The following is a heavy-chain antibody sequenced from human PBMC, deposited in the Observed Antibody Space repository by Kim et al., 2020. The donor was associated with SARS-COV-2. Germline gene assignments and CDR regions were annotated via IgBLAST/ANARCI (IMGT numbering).Heavy chain of an antibody. J-gene: IGHJ3*02. CDR2: IYYSGST. D-gene: IGHD6-19*01. CDR3: ARDSSGWYYCAFDI. CDR1: GGSISSYY. Sequence: SETLSLTCTVSGGSISSYYWSWIRQPPGKGLEWIGYIYYSGSTNYNPSLKSRVTISVDTSKNQFSLKLSSVTAADTAVYYCARDSSGWYYCAFDIWGQG. V-gene: IGHV4-59*01.